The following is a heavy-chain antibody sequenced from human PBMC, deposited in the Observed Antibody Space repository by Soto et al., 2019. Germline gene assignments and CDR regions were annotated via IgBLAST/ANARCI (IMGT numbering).Heavy chain of an antibody. V-gene: IGHV3-74*01. J-gene: IGHJ5*02. CDR3: AREYEAPNWFDP. D-gene: IGHD3-3*01. CDR2: INSDGSST. Sequence: GGSLRLSCAASGFTFSSYWMHWVRQVPGKGLVWVSRINSDGSSTSYADSVKGRFTISRDNAKNTLYLQMNSLRAEDTAVYYCAREYEAPNWFDPWGQGTLVTVSS. CDR1: GFTFSSYW.